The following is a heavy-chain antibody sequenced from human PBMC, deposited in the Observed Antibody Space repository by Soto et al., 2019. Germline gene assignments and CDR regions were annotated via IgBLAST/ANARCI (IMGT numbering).Heavy chain of an antibody. J-gene: IGHJ4*02. V-gene: IGHV3-23*01. CDR3: AKDYCSGGSCSSFDY. D-gene: IGHD2-15*01. CDR2: ISGSGGST. CDR1: GFTFSSYA. Sequence: GGSLRLSCAASGFTFSSYAMSWVRQAPGKGLEWVSAISGSGGSTYYADSVKGRFTISRDNSKNTLYLQMNSLRAEDTAVYYCAKDYCSGGSCSSFDYWGQGTLVTVSS.